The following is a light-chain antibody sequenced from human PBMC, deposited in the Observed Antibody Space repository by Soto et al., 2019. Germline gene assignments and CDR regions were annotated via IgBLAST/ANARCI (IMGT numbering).Light chain of an antibody. V-gene: IGLV1-40*01. CDR2: RNN. J-gene: IGLJ2*01. Sequence: QSVLTQPPSVSGAPGQRVTISCTGTSSNIGAYYDVNWYQIVPGKAPKLLISRNNNRPSGVPDRFSGSKSGTSASLAISGLQSEDEADYYCAAWDDSLNGVVFGGGTKLTVL. CDR3: AAWDDSLNGVV. CDR1: SSNIGAYYD.